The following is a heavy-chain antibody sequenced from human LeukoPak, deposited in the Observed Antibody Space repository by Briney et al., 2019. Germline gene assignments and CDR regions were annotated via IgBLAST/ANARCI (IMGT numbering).Heavy chain of an antibody. CDR2: IYYSGST. V-gene: IGHV4-59*08. Sequence: PSETLSLTCTVSGGSISSYYWSWIRQPPGKGLEWIGYIYYSGSTNYNPSLKGRVTISVDTSKNQFSLKLSSVTAADTAVYYCARIGYSSSWYSFDYWGQGTLVTVSS. CDR3: ARIGYSSSWYSFDY. CDR1: GGSISSYY. D-gene: IGHD6-13*01. J-gene: IGHJ4*02.